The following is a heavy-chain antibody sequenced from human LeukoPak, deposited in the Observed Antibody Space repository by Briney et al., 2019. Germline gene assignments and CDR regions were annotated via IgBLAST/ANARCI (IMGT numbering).Heavy chain of an antibody. D-gene: IGHD5-18*01. Sequence: GGSLRLSCAASGFTFSSYWMSWVRQAPGKGLEWVANIKQDGSEKYYVDSVKGRFTISRDNAKNSLYLQMNSLRAEDTAVYYCARGNRGYSYGPSYWGQGTLVTVSS. V-gene: IGHV3-7*03. CDR3: ARGNRGYSYGPSY. J-gene: IGHJ4*02. CDR1: GFTFSSYW. CDR2: IKQDGSEK.